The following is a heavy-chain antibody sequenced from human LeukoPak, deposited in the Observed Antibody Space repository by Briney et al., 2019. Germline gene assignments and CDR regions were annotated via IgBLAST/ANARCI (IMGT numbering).Heavy chain of an antibody. CDR2: INTNTGNP. Sequence: ASVTVSCTASGYTFTSYAMNWVRQAPGQGLEWMGWINTNTGNPTYAQGFTGRFVFSLDTSVSTAYLQISSLKAEDTAVYYCAREADIAVADDSWDYWGLGTLVTVSS. V-gene: IGHV7-4-1*02. CDR1: GYTFTSYA. D-gene: IGHD6-19*01. J-gene: IGHJ4*02. CDR3: AREADIAVADDSWDY.